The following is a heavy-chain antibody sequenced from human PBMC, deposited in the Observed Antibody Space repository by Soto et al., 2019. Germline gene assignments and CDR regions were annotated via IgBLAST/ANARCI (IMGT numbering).Heavy chain of an antibody. CDR1: GGSISSYY. CDR2: ISSSGST. D-gene: IGHD2-15*01. J-gene: IGHJ4*02. Sequence: QVQLQESGPGLVKPSETLSLTCTVSGGSISSYYWSWIRQPPGKRLEWIGHISSSGSTSYNPSLKSRVSLAMDTSKHQFSLNLGSVTAADAAVYYCARRIQLDYWGQGTLVTVSS. V-gene: IGHV4-59*01. CDR3: ARRIQLDY.